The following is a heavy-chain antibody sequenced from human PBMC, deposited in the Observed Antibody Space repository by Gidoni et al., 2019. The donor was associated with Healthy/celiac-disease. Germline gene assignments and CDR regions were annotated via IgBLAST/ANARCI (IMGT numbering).Heavy chain of an antibody. CDR2: IIPIFGTA. Sequence: QVQLVQSGAEVTQPGSSVKVSCKASGGTFSSYPISWVRQAPGQGLEWMGGIIPIFGTANDAQKCQGRVTITADESTRTAYMELSSLRSEDTAVYYCARTSGYCSSTSCYHWGAYYYGMDVWGQGTTVTVSS. CDR1: GGTFSSYP. D-gene: IGHD2-2*01. V-gene: IGHV1-69*01. CDR3: ARTSGYCSSTSCYHWGAYYYGMDV. J-gene: IGHJ6*02.